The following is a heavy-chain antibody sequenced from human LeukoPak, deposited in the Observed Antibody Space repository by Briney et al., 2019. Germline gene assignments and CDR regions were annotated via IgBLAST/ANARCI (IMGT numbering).Heavy chain of an antibody. V-gene: IGHV4-30-2*01. J-gene: IGHJ6*02. Sequence: SETLSLTCTVSGGSISSGGYYWSWIRQPPGKGLEWMGHISHGGDTYYNPSLKSRVTISVDTSKNQFSLKLSSVTAADTAVYYCARGPSIQLWSDPYYYYGMDVWGQGTTVTVSS. CDR1: GGSISSGGYY. CDR3: ARGPSIQLWSDPYYYYGMDV. CDR2: ISHGGDT. D-gene: IGHD5-18*01.